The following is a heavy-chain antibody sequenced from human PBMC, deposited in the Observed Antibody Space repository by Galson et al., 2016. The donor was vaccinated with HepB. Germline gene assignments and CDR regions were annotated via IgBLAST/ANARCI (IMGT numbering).Heavy chain of an antibody. D-gene: IGHD4-11*01. Sequence: SLRLSCAASGFTLNSYAMHWVRRAPGKGLEWVAVISHDGTVVYYADALKGRFTVPRDNSKNTLYLQMNSLRAEDTAVYYCVRDKVTPGTNWFDPWGQGTLVTVSS. CDR2: ISHDGTVV. CDR3: VRDKVTPGTNWFDP. V-gene: IGHV3-30*04. J-gene: IGHJ5*02. CDR1: GFTLNSYA.